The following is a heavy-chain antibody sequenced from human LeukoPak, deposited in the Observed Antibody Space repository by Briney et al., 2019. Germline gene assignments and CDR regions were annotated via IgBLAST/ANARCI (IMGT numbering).Heavy chain of an antibody. Sequence: PGGSLRLSCAASGFTFSSYAMSWVRQAPGKGLEWVSSISSSSSYIYYADSVKGRFTISRDNAKNSLYLQMNSLRAEDTAVYYCARDQGSIAAAGFDYWGQGTLVTVSS. CDR3: ARDQGSIAAAGFDY. D-gene: IGHD6-13*01. CDR2: ISSSSSYI. CDR1: GFTFSSYA. V-gene: IGHV3-21*01. J-gene: IGHJ4*02.